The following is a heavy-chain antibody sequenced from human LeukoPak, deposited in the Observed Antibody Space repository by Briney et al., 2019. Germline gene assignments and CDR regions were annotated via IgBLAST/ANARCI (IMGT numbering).Heavy chain of an antibody. CDR1: GGSFSGYY. V-gene: IGHV4-34*01. J-gene: IGHJ4*02. Sequence: LETLSLTCAVYGGSFSGYYWSWIRQPPGKGLEWIGEINHSGSTNYNPSLKSRVTISVDTSKNQFSLKLSSVTAADTAVYYCARVVPAAFDYWGQGTLVTVSS. CDR2: INHSGST. CDR3: ARVVPAAFDY. D-gene: IGHD2-2*01.